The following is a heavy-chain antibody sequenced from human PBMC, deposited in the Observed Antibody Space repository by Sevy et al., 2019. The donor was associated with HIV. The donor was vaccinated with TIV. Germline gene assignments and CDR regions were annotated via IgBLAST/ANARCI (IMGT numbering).Heavy chain of an antibody. CDR3: AREGVDIVATTASDDY. Sequence: ASVKVSCKASGYTFTGYYMHWVRQAPGQGLEWMGRINPNSGGTNYAQKFQGRVTMARDTSISTAYMELSRLRSDDTAVYYSAREGVDIVATTASDDYWGQGTLVTVSS. CDR1: GYTFTGYY. CDR2: INPNSGGT. V-gene: IGHV1-2*06. J-gene: IGHJ4*02. D-gene: IGHD5-12*01.